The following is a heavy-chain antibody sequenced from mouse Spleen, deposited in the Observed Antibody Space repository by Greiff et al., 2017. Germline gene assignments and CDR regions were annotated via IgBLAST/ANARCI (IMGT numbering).Heavy chain of an antibody. Sequence: VQLVESGPELVKPGASVKISCKASGYTFTDYYINRVKQRPGQGLEWIGWIFPGSGSTYYNEKFKGKATLTVDKSSSTAYMLLSSLTSEDSAVYFCARAWLRDYYAMDYWGQGTSVTVSS. V-gene: IGHV1-75*01. J-gene: IGHJ4*01. CDR2: IFPGSGST. CDR1: GYTFTDYY. D-gene: IGHD2-2*01. CDR3: ARAWLRDYYAMDY.